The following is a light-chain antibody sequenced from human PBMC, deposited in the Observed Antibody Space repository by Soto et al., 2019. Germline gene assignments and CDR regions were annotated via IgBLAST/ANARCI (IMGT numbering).Light chain of an antibody. CDR2: DAS. V-gene: IGKV1-5*01. J-gene: IGKJ1*01. Sequence: DIHMTQSPSMLSASVGDRVTIACRASQSIRRWLAWYQQKPGKAPKLLIFDASTLESGVPSRFSGRGSETEFTLTISSLQPDDFATYYCQQYNSYSPATFGQGTKVEI. CDR1: QSIRRW. CDR3: QQYNSYSPAT.